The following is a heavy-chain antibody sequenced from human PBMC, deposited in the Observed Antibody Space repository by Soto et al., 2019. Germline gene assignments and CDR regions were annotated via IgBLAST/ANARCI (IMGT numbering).Heavy chain of an antibody. CDR1: GGTFSSYA. CDR2: IIPIFGTA. J-gene: IGHJ6*02. CDR3: ARVGIAVAGTKVYYYYGMDV. D-gene: IGHD6-19*01. Sequence: SVKVSCKASGGTFSSYAISWVRQAPGQGLEWMGGIIPIFGTANYAQKFQGRVTITADESTSTAYMELSSLRSEDTAVYYCARVGIAVAGTKVYYYYGMDVWGQGTTVTVSS. V-gene: IGHV1-69*13.